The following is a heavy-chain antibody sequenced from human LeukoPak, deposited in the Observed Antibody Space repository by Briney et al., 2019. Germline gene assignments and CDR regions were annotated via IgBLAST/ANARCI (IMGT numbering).Heavy chain of an antibody. CDR3: ARANVVAAQRRDYYYYGMDV. CDR2: IIPIFGTA. Sequence: SVKVSCKASGGTFSSYAISWVRQAPGQGLEWMGGIIPIFGTANYAQKFQGRVTITADESTSTAYMELSSLRSEDTAVHYCARANVVAAQRRDYYYYGMDVWGQGTTVTVSS. V-gene: IGHV1-69*13. J-gene: IGHJ6*02. CDR1: GGTFSSYA. D-gene: IGHD2-2*01.